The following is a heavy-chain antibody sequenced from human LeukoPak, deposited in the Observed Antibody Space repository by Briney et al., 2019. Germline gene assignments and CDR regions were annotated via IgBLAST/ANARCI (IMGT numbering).Heavy chain of an antibody. V-gene: IGHV3-23*01. CDR1: GFTFSSYG. D-gene: IGHD3-22*01. Sequence: PGGSLRLSCAASGFTFSSYGMSWVRQAPGKGLEWVSAISGSGGSTYYADSVKGRFTISRDNSKNTLYLQMNSLKTEDTAVYYCTTGDTYYYDSSGHDYWGQGTLVTVSS. J-gene: IGHJ4*02. CDR2: ISGSGGST. CDR3: TTGDTYYYDSSGHDY.